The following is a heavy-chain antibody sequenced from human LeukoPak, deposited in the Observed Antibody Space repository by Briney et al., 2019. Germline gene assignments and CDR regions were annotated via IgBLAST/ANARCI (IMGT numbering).Heavy chain of an antibody. V-gene: IGHV4-30-4*08. J-gene: IGHJ1*01. Sequence: SETLSLTCTVSGGSISSSSYYWGWIRQPPGKGLEWIGYIYYSGSTYYNPSLKSRVTISVDTSKNQFSLKLSSVTAADTAVYYCAALGYDSSGYYYNAEYFQHWGQGTLVTVSS. CDR1: GGSISSSSYY. CDR3: AALGYDSSGYYYNAEYFQH. D-gene: IGHD3-22*01. CDR2: IYYSGST.